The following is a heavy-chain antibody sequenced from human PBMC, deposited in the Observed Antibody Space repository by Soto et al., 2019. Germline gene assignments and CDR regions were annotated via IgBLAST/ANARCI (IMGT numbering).Heavy chain of an antibody. Sequence: SETLSLTCIVSGGSVSSGSYYWSWIRQPPGKGLEWIGHFYNTGSPNYNRSLKSRVAISVDTSKNQFSLKLTSVTATDTAVYYCARALDYFENSGIDTPFDSWGQGTQVTVSS. CDR3: ARALDYFENSGIDTPFDS. D-gene: IGHD3-9*01. V-gene: IGHV4-61*01. J-gene: IGHJ4*02. CDR2: FYNTGSP. CDR1: GGSVSSGSYY.